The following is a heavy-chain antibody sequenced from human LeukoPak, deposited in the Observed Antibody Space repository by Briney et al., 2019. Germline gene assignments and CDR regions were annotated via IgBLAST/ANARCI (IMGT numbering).Heavy chain of an antibody. CDR2: IYYSGST. J-gene: IGHJ4*02. D-gene: IGHD3-22*01. Sequence: PSETLSLTCTVSGGSISSYYWSWIRQPPGKGLEWIGYIYYSGSTNYNPSLKSRVTISVDTSKNQFSLKLTSVTAADTAVYYCARRYYYDSSGYSYYFDFWGQGTLVTVSS. CDR1: GGSISSYY. CDR3: ARRYYYDSSGYSYYFDF. V-gene: IGHV4-59*08.